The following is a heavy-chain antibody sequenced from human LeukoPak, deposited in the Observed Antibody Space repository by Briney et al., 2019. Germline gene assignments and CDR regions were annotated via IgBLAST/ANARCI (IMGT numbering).Heavy chain of an antibody. D-gene: IGHD2-2*01. J-gene: IGHJ4*02. CDR3: TRAPHPRCSSSGCYLDY. V-gene: IGHV3-49*04. CDR1: GFTFGDYA. Sequence: GGSLRLSCSTSGFTFGDYAMSWVRQAPGKGLEWVGFIQAKAYGGATKYAAAVNGRFSISRDDSQSIANLQMNDLKTEDTAVYYCTRAPHPRCSSSGCYLDYWGQGTLVTVSS. CDR2: IQAKAYGGAT.